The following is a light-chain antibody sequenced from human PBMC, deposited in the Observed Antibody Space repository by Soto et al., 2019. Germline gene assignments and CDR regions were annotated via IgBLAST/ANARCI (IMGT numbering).Light chain of an antibody. CDR1: QSVDSN. CDR3: QQYNNWWT. CDR2: GAS. V-gene: IGKV3-15*01. Sequence: EILMTQSPATLSVSPWERATLSCRASQSVDSNLAWYQQKPGQAPRLLIYGASTRATGISARFSGSGSGTEFTLTISSLQSEDFGVYYCQQYNNWWTFGQGTKVDI. J-gene: IGKJ1*01.